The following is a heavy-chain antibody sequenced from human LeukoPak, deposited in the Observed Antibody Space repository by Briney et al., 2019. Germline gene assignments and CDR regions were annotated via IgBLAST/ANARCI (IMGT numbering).Heavy chain of an antibody. CDR1: GFTFSNYW. D-gene: IGHD6-19*01. V-gene: IGHV3-74*01. Sequence: GGSLRLSCAASGFTFSNYWMHWVRQAPGKGLVWVSRISSDKSITSYADSVKGRFTISRDNAKNTLFLQMNGLRAEDTAVYYCARVSLSSGCLSNWGQGTLVTVSS. J-gene: IGHJ4*02. CDR3: ARVSLSSGCLSN. CDR2: ISSDKSIT.